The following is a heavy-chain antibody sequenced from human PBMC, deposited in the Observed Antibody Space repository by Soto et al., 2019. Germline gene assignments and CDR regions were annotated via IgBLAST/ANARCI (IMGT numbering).Heavy chain of an antibody. CDR1: GFTFSSYA. J-gene: IGHJ6*02. CDR3: ATHETYYDILTGYYAYYYYYGMDV. V-gene: IGHV3-23*01. Sequence: GGSLRLSCAASGFTFSSYATSWVRQAPGKGLEWVSAISGSGGSTYYADSVKGRFTISRDNSKDTLYLQMNSLRAEDTAVYYCATHETYYDILTGYYAYYYYYGMDVWGQGTTVTVSS. CDR2: ISGSGGST. D-gene: IGHD3-9*01.